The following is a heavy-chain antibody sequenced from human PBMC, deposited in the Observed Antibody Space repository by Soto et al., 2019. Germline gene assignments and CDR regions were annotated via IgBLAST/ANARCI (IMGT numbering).Heavy chain of an antibody. D-gene: IGHD3-22*01. Sequence: PGGSLRLSCAASGLAFSSYGMHWVRQAPGRGLEWVAGISYDGRNKYYVDSVKGRFTISRGNSKNTLDLQMNSLRVEDTAVFYCAQDTYYHDTSGYYTFDYWGQGARVTVSS. V-gene: IGHV3-30*18. CDR3: AQDTYYHDTSGYYTFDY. J-gene: IGHJ4*02. CDR2: ISYDGRNK. CDR1: GLAFSSYG.